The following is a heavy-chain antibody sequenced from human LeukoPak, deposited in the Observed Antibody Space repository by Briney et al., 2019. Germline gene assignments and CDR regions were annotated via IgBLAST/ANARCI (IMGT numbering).Heavy chain of an antibody. J-gene: IGHJ4*02. CDR3: ERERSSSSDY. D-gene: IGHD6-6*01. V-gene: IGHV4-38-2*02. CDR1: GYSISSGYY. CDR2: IYHSGST. Sequence: NPSETLSLTCAVSGYSISSGYYWGWIRQPPGKGLEWIGSIYHSGSTYYNPSLKSRVTISVDTSKNQFSLKLSSVTATDAAIYYYERERSSSSDYWGQGTLVTVSS.